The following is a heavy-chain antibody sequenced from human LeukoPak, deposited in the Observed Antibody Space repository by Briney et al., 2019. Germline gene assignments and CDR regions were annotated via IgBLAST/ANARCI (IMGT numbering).Heavy chain of an antibody. CDR1: GFTFSSYW. CDR3: ARDSGDYVWGSYRHDAFDI. V-gene: IGHV3-7*01. Sequence: GGSLRLSCAASGFTFSSYWMSWVRQAPGKGLEWVANIKQDGSEKYYVDSVKGRFTISRDSAKDSLSLQMNSLRAEDTAVYYCARDSGDYVWGSYRHDAFDIWGQGTMVTVSS. CDR2: IKQDGSEK. D-gene: IGHD3-16*02. J-gene: IGHJ3*02.